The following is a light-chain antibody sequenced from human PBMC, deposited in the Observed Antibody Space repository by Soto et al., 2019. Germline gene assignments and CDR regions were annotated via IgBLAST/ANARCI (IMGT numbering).Light chain of an antibody. CDR1: QSVNNN. V-gene: IGKV3-15*01. CDR3: QQYNSCPLFA. Sequence: EIVMTQSPATLSVSPGERATLSCRASQSVNNNLAWYQQKPGQAPRLLIYGASTRAPGIPARFSGSESGTECTLTISSLHSEYFAVYYCQQYNSCPLFAFGPGTKVDIE. CDR2: GAS. J-gene: IGKJ3*01.